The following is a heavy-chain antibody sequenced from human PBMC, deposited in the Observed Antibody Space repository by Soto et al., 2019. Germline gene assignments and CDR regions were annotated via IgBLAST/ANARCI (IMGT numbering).Heavy chain of an antibody. D-gene: IGHD6-13*01. CDR2: ISYDGSNK. CDR3: AREAGDIAAAGTIDY. J-gene: IGHJ4*02. CDR1: GFTFSSYA. V-gene: IGHV3-30-3*01. Sequence: QVQLVESGGGVVQPGRSLRLSCAASGFTFSSYAMHWVRQAPGKGLEWVAVISYDGSNKYYADSVKGRFTISRDNSKHTLYLQMNSLRAEDTAVYYCAREAGDIAAAGTIDYWGQGTLVTVSS.